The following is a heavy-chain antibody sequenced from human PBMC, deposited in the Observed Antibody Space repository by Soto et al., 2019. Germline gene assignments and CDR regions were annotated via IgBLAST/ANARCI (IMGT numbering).Heavy chain of an antibody. CDR2: INPSGGST. J-gene: IGHJ3*02. Sequence: ASVKVSCKASGYIFINYYIHWVRQAPGQGLEWMGIINPSGGSTSYAQKFQGRVTMTRDTSTSTVYMELSSLRSEDTAVYYCARDLRLAAVAGDAFDIWGQGTMVTVSS. V-gene: IGHV1-46*03. CDR1: GYIFINYY. CDR3: ARDLRLAAVAGDAFDI. D-gene: IGHD6-19*01.